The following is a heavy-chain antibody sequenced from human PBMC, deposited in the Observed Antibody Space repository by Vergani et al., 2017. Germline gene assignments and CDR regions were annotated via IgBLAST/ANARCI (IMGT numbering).Heavy chain of an antibody. Sequence: QVQLVESGGNVVQSGTSLRLSCAASGFSYGSYGMHWVRQSPGKGLEWVAVISNDGGNKYYADSVKGRFTIYKDNTVDMLSLQMNSLRPDDTAVYYCARVGSGYDRYYYYYYMDVWGKGTTVTVSS. V-gene: IGHV3-30*03. CDR2: ISNDGGNK. CDR3: ARVGSGYDRYYYYYYMDV. J-gene: IGHJ6*03. D-gene: IGHD5-12*01. CDR1: GFSYGSYG.